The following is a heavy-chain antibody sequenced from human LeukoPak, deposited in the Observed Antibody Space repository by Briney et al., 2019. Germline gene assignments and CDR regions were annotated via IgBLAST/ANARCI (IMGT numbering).Heavy chain of an antibody. D-gene: IGHD5-12*01. V-gene: IGHV1-2*02. Sequence: ASVKVSCKASGYTFTGYYMHWVRQAPGQGLDWMGWINSNSGGTNYAQNFQGRVTMTRETSISTAYMEMRRLRSDDTAVYYCARDLGVATFYYYYMDVWGKGTTVTVSS. CDR2: INSNSGGT. J-gene: IGHJ6*03. CDR1: GYTFTGYY. CDR3: ARDLGVATFYYYYMDV.